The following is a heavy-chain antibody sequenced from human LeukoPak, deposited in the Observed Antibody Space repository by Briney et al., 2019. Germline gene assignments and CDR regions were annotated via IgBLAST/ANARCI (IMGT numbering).Heavy chain of an antibody. Sequence: PSETLSLTCTVSGGSISSGDYYWSWIRQPPGKGLEWIGYIYYSGSTYYNPSLKSRVTISVDTPKNQFSLKLSPVTAADTAVYYCARLGEGLRNDYWGQGTLVTVSS. J-gene: IGHJ4*02. CDR3: ARLGEGLRNDY. CDR1: GGSISSGDYY. D-gene: IGHD5-12*01. V-gene: IGHV4-30-4*08. CDR2: IYYSGST.